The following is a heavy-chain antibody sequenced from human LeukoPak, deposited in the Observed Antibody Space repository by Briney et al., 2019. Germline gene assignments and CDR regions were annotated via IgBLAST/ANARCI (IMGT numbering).Heavy chain of an antibody. J-gene: IGHJ4*02. D-gene: IGHD6-13*01. CDR2: IKGDGSSI. Sequence: GGSLRLSCAASGFTFSSCSMHWVRQAPGKGLVWASRIKGDGSSISYADSVKGRFTIFRDNAKNTLFLRMDSLRAEDTAVYYCVRGTIAAAGIDYWGQGTLVTVSS. CDR3: VRGTIAAAGIDY. CDR1: GFTFSSCS. V-gene: IGHV3-74*01.